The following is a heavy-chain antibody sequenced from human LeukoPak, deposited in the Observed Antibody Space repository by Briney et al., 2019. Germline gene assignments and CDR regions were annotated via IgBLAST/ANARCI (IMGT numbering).Heavy chain of an antibody. Sequence: GGSLRLSCAASGFTFSSYGMHWIRQAPGKGLEWVALIRYDGSNKYYADSVKGRFTISRDNSKNTLYLQMNSLRAEDTAVYYCAKDFVYDILTGYSSPYYYYYMDVWGKGTTVTISS. V-gene: IGHV3-30*02. D-gene: IGHD3-9*01. CDR3: AKDFVYDILTGYSSPYYYYYMDV. CDR2: IRYDGSNK. J-gene: IGHJ6*03. CDR1: GFTFSSYG.